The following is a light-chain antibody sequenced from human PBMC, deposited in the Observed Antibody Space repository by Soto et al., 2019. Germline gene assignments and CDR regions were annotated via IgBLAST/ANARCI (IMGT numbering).Light chain of an antibody. J-gene: IGLJ2*01. Sequence: QSVLTQPASVSGSPGQWITISCTGTSSDVGGYNYVSWYQQQPGKAPKLMIYDVSNRPSGVSNRFSGSKSGNTASLTISGLQAEDEADYYCSSYTSSSTPVFGGGTQLTVL. V-gene: IGLV2-14*01. CDR3: SSYTSSSTPV. CDR2: DVS. CDR1: SSDVGGYNY.